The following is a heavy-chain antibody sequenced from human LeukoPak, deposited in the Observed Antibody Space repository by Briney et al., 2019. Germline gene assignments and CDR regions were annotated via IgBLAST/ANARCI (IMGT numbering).Heavy chain of an antibody. J-gene: IGHJ6*03. CDR3: ARVIVEMATITNYYYYMDV. D-gene: IGHD5-24*01. CDR2: ISSTGGST. CDR1: GFTFSTYG. Sequence: PGGSLRLSCAASGFTFSTYGMHWVRQAPGKGLECVSAISSTGGSTYYANSVKGRFTISRDNSKNTLYLQMGSLRDEDMAVYYCARVIVEMATITNYYYYMDVWGKGTTVTVSS. V-gene: IGHV3-64*01.